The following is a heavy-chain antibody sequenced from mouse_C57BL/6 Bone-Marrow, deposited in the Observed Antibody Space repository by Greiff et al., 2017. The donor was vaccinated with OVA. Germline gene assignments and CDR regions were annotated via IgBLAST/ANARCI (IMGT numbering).Heavy chain of an antibody. D-gene: IGHD1-1*01. J-gene: IGHJ2*01. CDR3: TQGDYYGLDY. CDR1: GFNIKDYY. Sequence: VQLQQPGAELVRPGASVKLSCTASGFNIKDYYMHWVKQRPEQGLEWIGRIDPGDGDTEYAPKFQGKATMTADTSSNTAYLQLSSLTSEDTAVYYCTQGDYYGLDYWGQGTTLTVSS. CDR2: IDPGDGDT. V-gene: IGHV14-1*01.